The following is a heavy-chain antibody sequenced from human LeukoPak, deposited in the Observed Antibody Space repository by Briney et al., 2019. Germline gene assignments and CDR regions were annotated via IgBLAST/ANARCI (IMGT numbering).Heavy chain of an antibody. J-gene: IGHJ2*01. Sequence: PSETLSPTCTVSGGSISSGSHHWSWIRQPAGKGLEWIGRIYSSVSTNYNPSFKSRVTILVDTSTNKFSLELTSVTAADTAVYYCARDLAGYVDVWGRGTLVTVAS. CDR1: GGSISSGSHH. V-gene: IGHV4-61*02. CDR2: IYSSVST. CDR3: ARDLAGYVDV.